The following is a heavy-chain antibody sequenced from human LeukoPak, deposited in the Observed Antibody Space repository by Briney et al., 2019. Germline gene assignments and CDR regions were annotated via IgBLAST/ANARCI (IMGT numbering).Heavy chain of an antibody. Sequence: SETLSLTCTVSGGSISSYYWSWIRQPPGKGLEWIGYIYTSGSTNYNPFLKSRVTISVDTSKNQFSLKLSSVTAADTAVYYCARLVYYGSGSNWFDPWGQGTLVTVSS. D-gene: IGHD3-10*01. J-gene: IGHJ5*02. CDR2: IYTSGST. V-gene: IGHV4-4*08. CDR1: GGSISSYY. CDR3: ARLVYYGSGSNWFDP.